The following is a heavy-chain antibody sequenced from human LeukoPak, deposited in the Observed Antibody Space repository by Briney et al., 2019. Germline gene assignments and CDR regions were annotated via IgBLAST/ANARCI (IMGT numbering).Heavy chain of an antibody. CDR1: GGSISSYY. D-gene: IGHD6-13*01. CDR2: IYYSGST. V-gene: IGHV4-59*01. J-gene: IGHJ5*02. CDR3: ARVAAAANNWFDP. Sequence: SETLSLTCTVSGGSISSYYWSWIRQPPGKGLERIGYIYYSGSTNYNPSLKSRVTISVDTSKNQFSLKLSSVTAADTAVYYCARVAAAANNWFDPWGQGTLVTVSS.